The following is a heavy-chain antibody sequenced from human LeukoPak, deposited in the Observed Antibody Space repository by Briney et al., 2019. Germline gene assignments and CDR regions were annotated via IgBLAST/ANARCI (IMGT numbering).Heavy chain of an antibody. J-gene: IGHJ6*03. CDR1: GGSISSGSYY. CDR3: ARTTMVRGTYYMDV. Sequence: SETLSLTCTVSGGSISSGSYYWSWIRQPPGKGLEWIGCIYYSGYTNYKSSLKSRVTISVDTSKNQFSLKLSSVTAADTAVYYCARTTMVRGTYYMDVWGKGTTVTVSS. D-gene: IGHD3-10*01. CDR2: IYYSGYT. V-gene: IGHV4-61*01.